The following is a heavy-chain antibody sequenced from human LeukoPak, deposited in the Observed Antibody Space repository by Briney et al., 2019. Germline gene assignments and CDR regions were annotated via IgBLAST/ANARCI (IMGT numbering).Heavy chain of an antibody. CDR2: INPNSGGT. CDR1: GYTFTRYY. J-gene: IGHJ4*02. D-gene: IGHD3-10*01. CDR3: ARENLSGSPFDY. Sequence: ASVKVSCKASGYTFTRYYMHWVRQAPGQGLEWMGWINPNSGGTNYAQKFQGRVTMTRDTSISTAYMELSRLRSDDTAVYYCARENLSGSPFDYWGQGTLVTVSS. V-gene: IGHV1-2*02.